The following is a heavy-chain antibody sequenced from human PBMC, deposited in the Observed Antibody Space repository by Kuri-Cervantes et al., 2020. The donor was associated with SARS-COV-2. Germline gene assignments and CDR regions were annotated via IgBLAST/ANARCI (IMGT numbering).Heavy chain of an antibody. J-gene: IGHJ3*02. Sequence: ESLKISCTVPGGSISSYYWSWIRQPPGKGLEWIGYIYYSGSTNYNPSLKSRVTISVDTSKNQSSLKLSSVTAADTAVYYCARDWGYSYAEGAFDIWGQGTVVTVSS. CDR2: IYYSGST. D-gene: IGHD5-18*01. CDR1: GGSISSYY. V-gene: IGHV4-59*01. CDR3: ARDWGYSYAEGAFDI.